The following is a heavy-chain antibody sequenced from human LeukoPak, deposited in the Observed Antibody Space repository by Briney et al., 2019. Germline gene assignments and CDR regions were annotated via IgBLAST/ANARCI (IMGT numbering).Heavy chain of an antibody. CDR3: GRDGDRRWFGELKGWFDP. CDR2: IYYSGRT. Sequence: SETLSLTCTVSGGFISSYYWSWIRQPPGKGLEWVGYIYYSGRTKLNPSLTRQVTISVDPSKNQFFLRLSSVTAADTGVYYCGRDGDRRWFGELKGWFDPWGQGTLVTVSS. CDR1: GGFISSYY. V-gene: IGHV4-59*01. D-gene: IGHD3-10*01. J-gene: IGHJ5*02.